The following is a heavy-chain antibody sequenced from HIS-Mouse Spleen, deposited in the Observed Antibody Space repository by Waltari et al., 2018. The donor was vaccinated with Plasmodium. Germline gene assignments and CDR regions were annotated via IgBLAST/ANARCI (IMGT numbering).Heavy chain of an antibody. D-gene: IGHD3-10*01. CDR3: ARDRLGRGAFDI. CDR1: GGSISSYY. CDR2: SYYSGST. J-gene: IGHJ3*02. Sequence: QVQLQESGPGLVKPSETLSLTCTVSGGSISSYYWSWIRQPPGKGLEWIGYSYYSGSTNDNPSRKSRVTISGDTSKNQFSLKLSSVTAADTAVYYCARDRLGRGAFDIWGQGTMVTISS. V-gene: IGHV4-59*01.